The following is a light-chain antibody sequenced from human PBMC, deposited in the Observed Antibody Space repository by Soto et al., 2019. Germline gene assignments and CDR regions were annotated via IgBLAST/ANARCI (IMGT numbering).Light chain of an antibody. J-gene: IGKJ1*01. CDR3: QQSYSLTWT. CDR1: QSVYTY. CDR2: SAS. V-gene: IGKV1-39*01. Sequence: DIQMTQSPSSLSASVGDRVTITCRAGQSVYTYLSWYQHKPGQAPRLLIYSASSLHSGVPSRFSGSGSGTHFTLTISSLQPEDFATYYCQQSYSLTWTFGQGTKVDMK.